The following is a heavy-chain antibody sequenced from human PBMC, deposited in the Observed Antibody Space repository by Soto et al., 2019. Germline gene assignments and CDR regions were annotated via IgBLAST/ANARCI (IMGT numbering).Heavy chain of an antibody. Sequence: QVQLHESGPGLVKPSGTLSLTCAVSGDSISSTYWWSWVRQPPGKGLEWIGEIYHSGSTNYNPSLKSRVSISVDKSRNQFSRNLSSVTAADTAVDYCARDTVSGRRDYWGQGTLVTVSS. CDR1: GDSISSTYW. D-gene: IGHD1-26*01. J-gene: IGHJ4*02. V-gene: IGHV4-4*02. CDR3: ARDTVSGRRDY. CDR2: IYHSGST.